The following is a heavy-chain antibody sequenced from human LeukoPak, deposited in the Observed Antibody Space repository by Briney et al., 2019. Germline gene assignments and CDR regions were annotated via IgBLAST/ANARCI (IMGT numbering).Heavy chain of an antibody. CDR3: AKDLSYSTIWPYFDF. Sequence: GGSLRLSCVASGFSFSSHGMHWVRRAPGKGLEWVALISYDGSDKYYADSVKGRFTISRDNSKSTLYLQMNSLSSEDTAVFYCAKDLSYSTIWPYFDFWGQGTLVTVSS. CDR2: ISYDGSDK. V-gene: IGHV3-30*18. CDR1: GFSFSSHG. J-gene: IGHJ4*02. D-gene: IGHD6-13*01.